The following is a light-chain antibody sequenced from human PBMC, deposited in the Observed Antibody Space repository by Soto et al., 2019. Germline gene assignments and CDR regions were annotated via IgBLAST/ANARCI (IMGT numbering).Light chain of an antibody. CDR2: GAS. CDR3: KHYDNSPPP. CDR1: QNFGSSSY. V-gene: IGKV3-20*01. J-gene: IGKJ4*01. Sequence: EIVLTQSPGTLSLSPGERATLSCRASQNFGSSSYLAWYQQRPGQAPRLLIYGASIRATGIPDRFSGCGSGTVFTLIISRLVPEDFAVYYCKHYDNSPPPFGGGTKVDIK.